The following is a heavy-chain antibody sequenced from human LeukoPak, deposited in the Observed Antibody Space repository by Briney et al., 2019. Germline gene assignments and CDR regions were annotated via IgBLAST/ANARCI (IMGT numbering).Heavy chain of an antibody. V-gene: IGHV3-7*01. D-gene: IGHD3-22*01. CDR3: SRDANYYDSSRHYFDAFDI. CDR2: TRGDGSVN. J-gene: IGHJ3*02. Sequence: PGGSLRLSCAASGFTFSKYWMTWVRQAPGKGLEWVANTRGDGSVNYLLDSVKGRFTISRDNVKNSLSLEMNNLRAEDTAVYYCSRDANYYDSSRHYFDAFDIWGQGTMVTVSS. CDR1: GFTFSKYW.